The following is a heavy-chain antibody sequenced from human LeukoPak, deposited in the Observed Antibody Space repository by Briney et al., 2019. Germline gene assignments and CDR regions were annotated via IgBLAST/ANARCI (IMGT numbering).Heavy chain of an antibody. D-gene: IGHD3-22*01. J-gene: IGHJ4*02. CDR2: ISGSGGST. CDR3: AKGGLYYDSSGYLDY. V-gene: IGHV3-23*01. Sequence: GGSLRLSCAASGFPFSSYAMSWVRQAPGKGLEWVSAISGSGGSTYYADSVKGRFTISRDNSKNTLYLQMNSLRAEDTAVYYCAKGGLYYDSSGYLDYWGQGTLVTVSS. CDR1: GFPFSSYA.